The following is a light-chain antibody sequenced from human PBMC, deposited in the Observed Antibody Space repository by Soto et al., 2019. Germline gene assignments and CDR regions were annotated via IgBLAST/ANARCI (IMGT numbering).Light chain of an antibody. CDR1: QSISDT. Sequence: EIVMTQSPATLSVSPGGRATLSCRASQSISDTLAWYQQKPGQAPRLLIYGASRRATGFPARFSGSGSGTDFTLTLSSLQSEDFAVYYCQQYANWPWTFGQGTKVEI. J-gene: IGKJ1*01. V-gene: IGKV3-15*01. CDR2: GAS. CDR3: QQYANWPWT.